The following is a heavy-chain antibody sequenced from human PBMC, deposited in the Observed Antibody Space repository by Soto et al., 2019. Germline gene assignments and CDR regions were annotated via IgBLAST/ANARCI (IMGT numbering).Heavy chain of an antibody. Sequence: ASVKVSCKASGYTFNSYGITWVRQAPGQGLEWMGWIGPYNGNTNYAHKFQDRVTMTTDTSTTTVYMELRSLRSGDTAVYYCTVLPRLPFDSWGQGTMVTVSS. V-gene: IGHV1-18*04. J-gene: IGHJ3*02. CDR3: TVLPRLPFDS. D-gene: IGHD3-10*02. CDR1: GYTFNSYG. CDR2: IGPYNGNT.